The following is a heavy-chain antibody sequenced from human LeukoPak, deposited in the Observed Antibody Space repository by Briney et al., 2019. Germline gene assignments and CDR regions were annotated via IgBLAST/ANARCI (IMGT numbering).Heavy chain of an antibody. CDR2: INHSGST. J-gene: IGHJ4*02. Sequence: SETLSLTCAVYGGSFSGYYWSWIRQPPGKGLEWIGEINHSGSTNYNPSLKSRVTISVDTSKNQFSLKLSSVTAADTAVYYCARQVSSWYVDYFDYWGQGTLVTVSS. D-gene: IGHD6-13*01. CDR3: ARQVSSWYVDYFDY. CDR1: GGSFSGYY. V-gene: IGHV4-34*01.